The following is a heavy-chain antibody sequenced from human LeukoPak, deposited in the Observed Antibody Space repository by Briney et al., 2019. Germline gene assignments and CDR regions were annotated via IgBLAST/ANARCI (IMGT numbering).Heavy chain of an antibody. CDR2: IIPIFGIA. CDR1: GGTFSSYA. D-gene: IGHD6-19*01. V-gene: IGHV1-69*04. CDR3: ASTSGSSGWYSPPDY. J-gene: IGHJ4*02. Sequence: SVKVSCKASGGTFSSYAISWVRQAPGQGLEWMGRIIPIFGIANYAQKFQGRVTIIADKSTSTAYMELSSLRSEDTAVYYCASTSGSSGWYSPPDYWGQGTLVTVSS.